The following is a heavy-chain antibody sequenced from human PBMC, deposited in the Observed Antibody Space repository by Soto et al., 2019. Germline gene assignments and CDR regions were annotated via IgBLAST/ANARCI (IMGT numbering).Heavy chain of an antibody. V-gene: IGHV3-23*01. Sequence: GGSLRLSCAASEFTFSTYAMTWVRQAPGRGLQWVATISDSGDITYYADSVKGRFTISRDNSRNTLYLQMNSLRAEDTAVYYCARDPADILTGPAYYYYGMDVWGQGTTVTVSS. D-gene: IGHD3-9*01. CDR1: EFTFSTYA. J-gene: IGHJ6*02. CDR3: ARDPADILTGPAYYYYGMDV. CDR2: ISDSGDIT.